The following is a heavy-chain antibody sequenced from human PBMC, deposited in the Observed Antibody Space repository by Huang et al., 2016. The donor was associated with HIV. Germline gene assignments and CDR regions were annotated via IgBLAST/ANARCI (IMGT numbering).Heavy chain of an antibody. J-gene: IGHJ6*03. CDR1: GGSIRSSDYH. D-gene: IGHD3-10*01. CDR3: ARHREGPVAYYSGWGSHLNYMDV. Sequence: QLLLQESGPGLVKPSEALALTCAVSGGSIRSSDYHWGWIRQPPGKGLAGIGSIYYKGSTHYSPSLKRRVTIVVDTSKNLFFLNLTSMTAADTAVYYCARHREGPVAYYSGWGSHLNYMDVWGRGRTVVVSS. CDR2: IYYKGST. V-gene: IGHV4-39*01.